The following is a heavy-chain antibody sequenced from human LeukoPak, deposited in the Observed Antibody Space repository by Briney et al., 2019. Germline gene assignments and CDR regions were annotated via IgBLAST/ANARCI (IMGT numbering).Heavy chain of an antibody. D-gene: IGHD1-14*01. CDR2: IRSSTTYV. CDR1: GFTFSNYN. V-gene: IGHV3-21*01. J-gene: IGHJ5*02. CDR3: ARDAYADHTAAWLWFAA. Sequence: GGSLRLSCAASGFTFSNYNMNWVRQAPGKGLEWVSSIRSSTTYVYYADSVKGRFTISRDNAKNSLYLQMNSLRAEDTAVYYCARDAYADHTAAWLWFAACGQGTLFTVSS.